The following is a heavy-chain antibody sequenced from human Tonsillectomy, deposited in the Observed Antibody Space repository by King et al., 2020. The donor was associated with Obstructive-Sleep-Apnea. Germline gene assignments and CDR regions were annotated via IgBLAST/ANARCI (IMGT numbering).Heavy chain of an antibody. V-gene: IGHV1-18*01. CDR3: SRITVQGYYYGSGGPYGMDV. J-gene: IGHJ6*02. CDR2: ISASNGNR. CDR1: GYTFTSYG. Sequence: VQLVESGAEVKKPGASVKVSCKASGYTFTSYGISWVRQAPGQGLEWMGWISASNGNRNYAQKLQGRVTMTTDTSTSTAYMELRSLRSDDTAVYYCSRITVQGYYYGSGGPYGMDVWGQGTTVTVSS. D-gene: IGHD3-10*01.